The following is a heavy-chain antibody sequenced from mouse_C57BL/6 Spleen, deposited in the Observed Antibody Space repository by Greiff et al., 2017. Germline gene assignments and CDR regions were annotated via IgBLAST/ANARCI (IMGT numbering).Heavy chain of an antibody. V-gene: IGHV1-18*01. J-gene: IGHJ4*01. CDR3: SSETSYCAMDY. Sequence: EVQLQQSGPELVKPGASVKIPCTASGYTFTDYNMDWVKQSTGKSLEWIGDINPKNGGTIYDPEFKGKATLNVDKSSSTAYLELRSLASEDTAVYYCSSETSYCAMDYWGKGTSVTVSS. D-gene: IGHD1-3*01. CDR1: GYTFTDYN. CDR2: INPKNGGT.